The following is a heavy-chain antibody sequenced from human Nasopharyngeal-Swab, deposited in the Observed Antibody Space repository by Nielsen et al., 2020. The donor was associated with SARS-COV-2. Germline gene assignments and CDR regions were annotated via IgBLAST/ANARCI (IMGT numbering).Heavy chain of an antibody. D-gene: IGHD3-3*01. Sequence: GGSLEIPCAASGFTFSSYDMHWVRQATGKGLEWVSAIGTAGDTYYPDSVKGRFTISRDNAKNSLYLQMNSLRAEDTAVYYCARVSWSDYDFWSGYYKSSYYYGMDVWGQGTTVTVSS. V-gene: IGHV3-13*01. CDR2: IGTAGDT. J-gene: IGHJ6*02. CDR1: GFTFSSYD. CDR3: ARVSWSDYDFWSGYYKSSYYYGMDV.